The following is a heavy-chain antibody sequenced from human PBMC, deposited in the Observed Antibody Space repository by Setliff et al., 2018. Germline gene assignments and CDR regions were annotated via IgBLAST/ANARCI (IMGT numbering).Heavy chain of an antibody. D-gene: IGHD3-3*01. Sequence: SETLSLTCTVSGGSISSSSYYWGWIRQPPGKGLEWIGSIYYSGSTYYNPSLKSRVTISVDTSKNQFSLKLSSVAAADTAVYYCARVPNFWSGYSDYWGQGTQVTVSS. CDR1: GGSISSSSYY. J-gene: IGHJ4*02. V-gene: IGHV4-39*07. CDR3: ARVPNFWSGYSDY. CDR2: IYYSGST.